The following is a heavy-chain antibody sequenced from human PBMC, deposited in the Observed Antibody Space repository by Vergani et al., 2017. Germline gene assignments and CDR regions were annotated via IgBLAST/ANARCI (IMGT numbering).Heavy chain of an antibody. V-gene: IGHV3-11*01. D-gene: IGHD2-2*02. Sequence: QVQLVESGGGLVKPGGSLRLSCAASGFTFSDYYMSWIRQAPGKGLEWVSYISSSGSTIYYADSVKGRFTISRDNAMNSLYLQMNSLRAEDTAVYYCARPMRLGYCSSTSCYTGAFDIWGQGTMVTVSS. CDR1: GFTFSDYY. J-gene: IGHJ3*02. CDR2: ISSSGSTI. CDR3: ARPMRLGYCSSTSCYTGAFDI.